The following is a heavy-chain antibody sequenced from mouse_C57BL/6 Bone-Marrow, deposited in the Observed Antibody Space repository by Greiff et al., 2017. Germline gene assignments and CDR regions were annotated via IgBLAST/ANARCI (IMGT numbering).Heavy chain of an antibody. CDR2: INPNNGGT. CDR1: GYTFTDYY. D-gene: IGHD2-4*01. J-gene: IGHJ4*01. Sequence: EVQLQQSGPELVKPGASVKISCKASGYTFTDYYMNWVKQSHGKSLEWIGDINPNNGGTSYNQKFKGKATLTVDKSSSTAYMELRSLTSEDSAVYYCARSTTMITTGDYYAMDYWGQGTSVTVSS. CDR3: ARSTTMITTGDYYAMDY. V-gene: IGHV1-26*01.